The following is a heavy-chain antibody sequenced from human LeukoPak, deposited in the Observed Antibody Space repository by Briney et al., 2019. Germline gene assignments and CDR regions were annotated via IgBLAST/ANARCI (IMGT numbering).Heavy chain of an antibody. CDR1: RFTFSNAW. CDR2: IKSKTDGGTT. J-gene: IGHJ4*02. CDR3: TTDRDYGDYPEYYFDY. V-gene: IGHV3-15*01. Sequence: PGGSLRLSCAASRFTFSNAWMSWVRQAPGKGLEWVGHIKSKTDGGTTDYAAPVEGRFTISRDDSKNTLYLQMNSLRTEDTAVYYCTTDRDYGDYPEYYFDYWGQGTLVTVSS. D-gene: IGHD4-17*01.